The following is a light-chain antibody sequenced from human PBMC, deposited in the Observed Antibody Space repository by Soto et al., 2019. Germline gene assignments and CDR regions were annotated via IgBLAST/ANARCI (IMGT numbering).Light chain of an antibody. J-gene: IGLJ2*01. Sequence: QSVLTQPRSVSGSLGQSVTISCTGTSSDVGGYNYVSWYQQHPGKAPKLMIYDVTKRPSGVPDRFSGSKSGNTASLTISGLQAEDEADYYCCSYAGSYSFEVFGGGTKLTVL. CDR2: DVT. CDR1: SSDVGGYNY. CDR3: CSYAGSYSFEV. V-gene: IGLV2-11*01.